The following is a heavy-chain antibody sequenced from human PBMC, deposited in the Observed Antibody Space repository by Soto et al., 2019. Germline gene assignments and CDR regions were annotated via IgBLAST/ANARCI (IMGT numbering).Heavy chain of an antibody. CDR2: IVNDGSEQ. D-gene: IGHD3-9*01. CDR3: ALDDLFDDTGLDH. Sequence: QVQLVESGGGVVRPGGSLRLSCTATGFSFRTHGMHWVRQAPGKGLEWVAVIVNDGSEQGHADSVEGRFTISRDNDRNILYLKMNNLRAEDTPRYYCALDDLFDDTGLDHWGQGPLVTVSS. J-gene: IGHJ4*02. CDR1: GFSFRTHG. V-gene: IGHV3-33*01.